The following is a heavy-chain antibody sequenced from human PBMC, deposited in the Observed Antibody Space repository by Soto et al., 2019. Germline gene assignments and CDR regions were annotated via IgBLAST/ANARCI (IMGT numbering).Heavy chain of an antibody. CDR3: ARDGPQGRYCSSTSCYGNYFDY. Sequence: QVQLVESGGGVVQPGRSLRLSCAASGFTFSSYAMHWVRQAPGKGLEWVAVISYDGSNKYYADSVQGRFTISRDNSKNTLYLQMNSLRAEDTAVYYCARDGPQGRYCSSTSCYGNYFDYWGQGTLVTVSS. J-gene: IGHJ4*02. V-gene: IGHV3-30-3*01. CDR1: GFTFSSYA. D-gene: IGHD2-2*01. CDR2: ISYDGSNK.